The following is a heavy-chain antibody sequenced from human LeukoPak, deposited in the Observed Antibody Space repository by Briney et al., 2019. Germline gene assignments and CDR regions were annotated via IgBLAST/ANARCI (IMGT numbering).Heavy chain of an antibody. CDR3: ARGRTVAGPLDY. J-gene: IGHJ4*02. CDR1: GYTYTSYG. CDR2: ISAYNGNT. D-gene: IGHD6-19*01. Sequence: ASVKVSCKASGYTYTSYGISWVRQASGQGLEWMGWISAYNGNTNYAQKLQGRVTMPTDTSTSTAYMELRSLRSDDTAVYYCARGRTVAGPLDYWGQGTLVTVSS. V-gene: IGHV1-18*01.